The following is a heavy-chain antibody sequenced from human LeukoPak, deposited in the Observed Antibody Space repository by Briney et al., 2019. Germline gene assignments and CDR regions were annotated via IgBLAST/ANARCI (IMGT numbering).Heavy chain of an antibody. CDR2: ISAYNGNT. J-gene: IGHJ6*02. D-gene: IGHD5-18*01. CDR3: AREAAMVMAGMDV. CDR1: GYTFTSYG. Sequence: ASVTVSCKASGYTFTSYGISWVRQAPGQGLEWMGWISAYNGNTNYAQKLQGRVTMTTDTSTSTAYMEPRSLRSDDTAVYYCAREAAMVMAGMDVWGQGTTVTVSS. V-gene: IGHV1-18*01.